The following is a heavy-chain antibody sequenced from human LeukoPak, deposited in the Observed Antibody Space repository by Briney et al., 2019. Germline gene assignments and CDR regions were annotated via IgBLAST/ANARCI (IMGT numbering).Heavy chain of an antibody. CDR2: ISGSGGST. CDR3: AKANYYGSGSYDFAEYFQH. Sequence: GGSLRLSCAASGFTFSSYAMSWVRQAPGKGLEWVSAISGSGGSTYYADSVKGRFTISRDNSKNTLYLQMNSLRAVDTAVYYCAKANYYGSGSYDFAEYFQHWGQGTLVTVSS. J-gene: IGHJ1*01. D-gene: IGHD3-10*01. V-gene: IGHV3-23*01. CDR1: GFTFSSYA.